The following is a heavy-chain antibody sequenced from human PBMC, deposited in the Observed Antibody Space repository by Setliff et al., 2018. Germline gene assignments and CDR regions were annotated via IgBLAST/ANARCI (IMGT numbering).Heavy chain of an antibody. D-gene: IGHD3-10*01. CDR2: IIPIFGTA. CDR1: GGTFSSYA. J-gene: IGHJ4*02. V-gene: IGHV1-69*06. Sequence: ASVKVSCKASGGTFSSYAISWVRQAPGQGLEWMGRIIPIFGTANYAQKFQGRVTITADKSTSTAYMELSSLRSEDTAVYYCARGLLWFGKPQLDYWGQGTLVTVSS. CDR3: ARGLLWFGKPQLDY.